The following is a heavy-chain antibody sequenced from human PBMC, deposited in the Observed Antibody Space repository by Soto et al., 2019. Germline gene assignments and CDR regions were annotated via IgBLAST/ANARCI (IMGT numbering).Heavy chain of an antibody. V-gene: IGHV3-72*01. CDR3: TISITGTTAFDY. D-gene: IGHD1-7*01. J-gene: IGHJ4*02. CDR2: SRDKGNNYST. Sequence: EVQLVESGGGLVQPGGSRRLSCAGSGFIFSDYDIDLVRQAPGKGLEWVGRSRDKGNNYSTAYAASVKAGFTVSRDASKNSLYPQMNSLKTEVTALYYCTISITGTTAFDYWGQGTLVSVHS. CDR1: GFIFSDYD.